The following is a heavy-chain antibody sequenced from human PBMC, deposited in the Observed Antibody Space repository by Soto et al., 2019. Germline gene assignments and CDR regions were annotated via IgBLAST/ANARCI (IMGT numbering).Heavy chain of an antibody. D-gene: IGHD6-13*01. CDR1: GFTFSSYW. V-gene: IGHV3-7*01. CDR3: ARDLVRAAAGTDY. J-gene: IGHJ4*02. CDR2: IKQDGSEK. Sequence: EVQLVESGGGLVLPGGSLRLSCAASGFTFSSYWMSWVRQAPGKGLEWVANIKQDGSEKYYVDSVKGRFTISRDNAKNSLYLQMNRLRAEDTAVYYCARDLVRAAAGTDYWGQGTLVTVSS.